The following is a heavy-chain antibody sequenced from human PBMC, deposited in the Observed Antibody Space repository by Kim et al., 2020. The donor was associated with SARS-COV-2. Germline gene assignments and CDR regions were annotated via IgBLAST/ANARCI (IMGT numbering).Heavy chain of an antibody. Sequence: GGSLRLSCAASGFRFSSYWMHWVRQAPGKGLVWISRISEDGITTNYADSLEDRFTISRDNAKNTLYLQMDSLSAEDTAVYYCIRADVDTAYARIWGQGT. CDR1: GFRFSSYW. CDR3: IRADVDTAYARI. V-gene: IGHV3-74*01. CDR2: ISEDGITT. D-gene: IGHD5-18*01. J-gene: IGHJ3*02.